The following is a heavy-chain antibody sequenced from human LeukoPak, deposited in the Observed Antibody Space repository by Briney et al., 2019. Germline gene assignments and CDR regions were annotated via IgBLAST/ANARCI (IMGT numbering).Heavy chain of an antibody. CDR2: IRSKANSYAT. V-gene: IGHV3-73*01. D-gene: IGHD3-22*01. CDR1: GFTFSGSA. J-gene: IGHJ4*02. CDR3: TRAPGGDSSGYCSDY. Sequence: GGSLRLSRAASGFTFSGSAMHWVRQPSGKGLEWVGRIRSKANSYATAYSASVKGRFTISRDDSKNTAYLQMNSLKTEDTAVYYCTRAPGGDSSGYCSDYWGQGTLVTVSS.